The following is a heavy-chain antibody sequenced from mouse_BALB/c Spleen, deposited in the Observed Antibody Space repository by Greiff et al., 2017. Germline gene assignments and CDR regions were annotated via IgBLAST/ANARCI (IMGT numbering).Heavy chain of an antibody. J-gene: IGHJ3*01. D-gene: IGHD2-2*01. V-gene: IGHV1-69*01. CDR1: GYTFTDYW. Sequence: VQLQQSGAELVMPGASVKMSCKASGYTFTDYWMHWVKQRPGQGLEWIGAIDTSDSYTSYNQKFKGKATLTVDESSSTAYMQLSSLTSEDSAVYYCARGGGLRRRAWFAYWGQGTLVTVSA. CDR2: IDTSDSYT. CDR3: ARGGGLRRRAWFAY.